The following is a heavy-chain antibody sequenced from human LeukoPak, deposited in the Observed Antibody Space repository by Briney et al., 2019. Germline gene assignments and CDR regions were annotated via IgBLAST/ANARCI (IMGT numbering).Heavy chain of an antibody. D-gene: IGHD3-10*01. CDR2: INPNSGGT. Sequence: ASVKVSCKASGYSFSDYSMHWVRQAPGQGLEWMGRINPNSGGTTYAQNFQGRVSMTRDTSISTTYMELSGLTSDDTAVYYCARGGSGCGYLYYFDYWGQGTLVSVSS. J-gene: IGHJ4*02. CDR3: ARGGSGCGYLYYFDY. CDR1: GYSFSDYS. V-gene: IGHV1-2*06.